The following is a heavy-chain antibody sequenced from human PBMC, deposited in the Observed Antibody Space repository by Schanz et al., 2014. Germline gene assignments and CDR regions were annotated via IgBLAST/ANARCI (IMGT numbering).Heavy chain of an antibody. J-gene: IGHJ3*01. CDR3: AIDTETRYAFDL. CDR2: ISTDNGNT. V-gene: IGHV1-18*01. CDR1: IHTFTIHG. Sequence: QAQLVQSGAEVKKPGASVKVSCKASIHTFTIHGLSWVPQAPVQGLEWMGWISTDNGNTNYAQKFQDRVIMTTDTCTSTAYMELRSLISDDAAIYYCAIDTETRYAFDLWGHGTMVTVSS. D-gene: IGHD1-26*01.